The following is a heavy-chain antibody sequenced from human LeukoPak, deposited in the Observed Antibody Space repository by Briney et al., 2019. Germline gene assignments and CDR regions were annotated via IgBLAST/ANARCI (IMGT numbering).Heavy chain of an antibody. CDR3: AKSTSPLYYYYGMDV. J-gene: IGHJ6*02. CDR2: ISGSGGST. Sequence: GGSLRLSCAASGFTFSNYAMSWVRQAPGKGLEWVSTISGSGGSTYYADSVKGRFTISRDNSKNTLYLQLNSLRAEDTAVYYCAKSTSPLYYYYGMDVWGQGTTVTVSS. V-gene: IGHV3-23*01. CDR1: GFTFSNYA. D-gene: IGHD2-2*01.